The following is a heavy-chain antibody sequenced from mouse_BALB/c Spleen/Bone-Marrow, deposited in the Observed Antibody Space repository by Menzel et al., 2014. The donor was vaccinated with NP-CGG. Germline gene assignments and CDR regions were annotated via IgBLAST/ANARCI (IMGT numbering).Heavy chain of an antibody. J-gene: IGHJ4*01. CDR3: AGASYYAMDY. Sequence: VQLQQSGAELVKPGASVKLSCTASGFNIKDTYMHWVKQRPEQGLEWIGRIDPANGNTKYDPKFQGKVTITADTSSNTAYLQLSRLTSEDTAVYYCAGASYYAMDYWGQGTSVTVSS. CDR1: GFNIKDTY. V-gene: IGHV14-3*02. CDR2: IDPANGNT.